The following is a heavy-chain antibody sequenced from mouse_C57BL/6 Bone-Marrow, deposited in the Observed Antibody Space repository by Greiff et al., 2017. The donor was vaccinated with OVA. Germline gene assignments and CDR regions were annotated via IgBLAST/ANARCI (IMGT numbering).Heavy chain of an antibody. V-gene: IGHV10-1*01. CDR3: VRQGGCLDY. J-gene: IGHJ2*01. Sequence: EVKLMESGGGLVQPKGSLKLSCAASGFSFNTYAMNWVRQAPGKGLEWVARIRSKSNNYATYYADSVKDRFTISRDDSESMLYLQMNNLKTEDTAMYYCVRQGGCLDYWGQGTTLTVSS. CDR1: GFSFNTYA. D-gene: IGHD1-1*02. CDR2: IRSKSNNYAT.